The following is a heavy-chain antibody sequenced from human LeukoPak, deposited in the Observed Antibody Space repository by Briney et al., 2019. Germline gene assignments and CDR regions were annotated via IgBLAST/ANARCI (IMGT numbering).Heavy chain of an antibody. D-gene: IGHD6-19*01. CDR1: GFTFSDYY. Sequence: GRSLRLSCAAFGFTFSDYYMSWIRQAPGKGLEGISHTSSTAGYTNYADSVKGRFTISRDNTKNSLYLQLNSLRAEDTAVYYCARERKTGSAYHFDYWGQGTPVTVSS. CDR2: TSSTAGYT. J-gene: IGHJ4*02. V-gene: IGHV3-11*06. CDR3: ARERKTGSAYHFDY.